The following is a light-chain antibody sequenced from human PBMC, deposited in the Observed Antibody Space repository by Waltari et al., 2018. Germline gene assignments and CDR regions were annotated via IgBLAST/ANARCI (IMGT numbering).Light chain of an antibody. CDR1: SGSLASNS. V-gene: IGLV6-57*01. Sequence: NFMLTQPHSVSESPWTTVTLSCTRSSGSLASNSAPWYQQRPGSSPTTVIYEDNQRPPGVPDRFSGSIDSSSNSASLTISGLKTEDEADYYCQSFDSSTVVFGGGTKLTVL. CDR3: QSFDSSTVV. CDR2: EDN. J-gene: IGLJ2*01.